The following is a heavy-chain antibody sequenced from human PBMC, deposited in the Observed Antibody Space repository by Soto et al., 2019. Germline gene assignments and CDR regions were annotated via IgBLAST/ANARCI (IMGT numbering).Heavy chain of an antibody. V-gene: IGHV4-39*01. J-gene: IGHJ6*03. CDR1: GGSISSSSYY. D-gene: IGHD3-10*01. CDR2: IYYSGST. Sequence: PSETLSLTCTVSGGSISSSSYYWGWIRQPPGKGLEWIGSIYYSGSTYYNPSLKSRVTISVDTSKNQFSLKLSSVTAADTAVYYCARIDTMVRGVIAKAYYYYYYYMDVWGKGTTVTVS. CDR3: ARIDTMVRGVIAKAYYYYYYYMDV.